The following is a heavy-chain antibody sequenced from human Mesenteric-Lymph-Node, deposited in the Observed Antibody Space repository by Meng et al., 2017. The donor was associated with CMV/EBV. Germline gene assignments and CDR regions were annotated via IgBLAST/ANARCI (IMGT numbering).Heavy chain of an antibody. CDR3: ANYGDYAGRFDY. CDR1: GGSVSSGYYY. J-gene: IGHJ4*02. Sequence: SETLSLTCTVSGGSVSSGYYYWSWIRQPPGKGLEWIGYVYSSGGTTNYNPSLESRVTISVDTSKNQFSLKLTSVTAADTAIYYCANYGDYAGRFDYWGQGTLVTVSS. CDR2: VYSSGGTT. D-gene: IGHD4-17*01. V-gene: IGHV4-61*01.